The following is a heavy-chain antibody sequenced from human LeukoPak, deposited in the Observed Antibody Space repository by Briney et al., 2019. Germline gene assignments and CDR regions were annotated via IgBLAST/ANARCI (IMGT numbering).Heavy chain of an antibody. D-gene: IGHD6-13*01. CDR3: AREAGIATAIVWFDP. J-gene: IGHJ5*02. V-gene: IGHV4-34*01. CDR1: GGSFSGYY. Sequence: SETLSLTCAVYGGSFSGYYWSWIRQPPGKGLEWIGEINHSGSTNYNPSLKSRVTISVDTSENQFSLKLSSVTAADTAVYYCAREAGIATAIVWFDPWGQGTLVTVSS. CDR2: INHSGST.